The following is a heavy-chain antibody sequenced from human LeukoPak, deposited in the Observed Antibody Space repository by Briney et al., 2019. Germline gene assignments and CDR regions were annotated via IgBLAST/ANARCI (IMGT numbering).Heavy chain of an antibody. CDR2: ISTNSDIR. D-gene: IGHD1-26*01. J-gene: IGHJ5*02. Sequence: ASVKVSCKAPGYTFTNYGISWVRQAPGQGLEWMGWISTNSDIRTYAQTLQGRFTMTTDTATTTAYMELNNLTFDDTAVYYCARDWDAMNNCFDPWGQGTPVTVSS. V-gene: IGHV1-18*01. CDR1: GYTFTNYG. CDR3: ARDWDAMNNCFDP.